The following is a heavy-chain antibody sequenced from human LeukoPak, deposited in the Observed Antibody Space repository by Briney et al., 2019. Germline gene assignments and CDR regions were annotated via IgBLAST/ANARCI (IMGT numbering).Heavy chain of an antibody. CDR3: AGGTYDILTGYLGY. CDR2: IYTSGST. J-gene: IGHJ4*02. CDR1: GGSISSGSYY. V-gene: IGHV4-61*02. Sequence: PSETLSLTCTVSGGSISSGSYYWSWSRQPAGKGLEWIGRIYTSGSTNYNPSLKSRVTISVDTSKNQFSLKLSSVTAADTAVYYCAGGTYDILTGYLGYWGQGTLVTVSS. D-gene: IGHD3-9*01.